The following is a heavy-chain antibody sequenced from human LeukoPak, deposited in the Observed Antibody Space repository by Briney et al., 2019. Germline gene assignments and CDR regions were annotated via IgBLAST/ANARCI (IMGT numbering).Heavy chain of an antibody. CDR3: ARGNYYDSSGFDY. V-gene: IGHV4-39*01. D-gene: IGHD3-22*01. CDR1: GGSISSSSYY. CDR2: IYYSGSI. Sequence: SETLSLTCTVSGGSISSSSYYWGWIRQPPGKGLERIGSIYYSGSIYYNPSLKSRVTISVDTSKNQFSLKLSSVTAADTAVYYCARGNYYDSSGFDYWGQGTLVTVSS. J-gene: IGHJ4*02.